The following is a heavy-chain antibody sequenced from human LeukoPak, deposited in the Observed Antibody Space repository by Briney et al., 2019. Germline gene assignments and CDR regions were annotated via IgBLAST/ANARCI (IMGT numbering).Heavy chain of an antibody. D-gene: IGHD3-9*01. CDR1: GYTFTGYY. J-gene: IGHJ4*02. CDR2: INPNSGGT. CDR3: VRDSYLTGATPFDY. V-gene: IGHV1-2*02. Sequence: RASVKVSCKASGYTFTGYYMHWVRQAPGQGLELMGWINPNSGGTNYAQKFQGRVTMTRDTSISTAYMELSRLRSDDTAVYYCVRDSYLTGATPFDYWGQGTLVTVSS.